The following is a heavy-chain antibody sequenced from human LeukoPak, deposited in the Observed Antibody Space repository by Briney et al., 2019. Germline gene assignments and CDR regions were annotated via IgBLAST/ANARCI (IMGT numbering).Heavy chain of an antibody. CDR2: ISYDGSNK. CDR3: AGIFGVVNIRAWFDP. Sequence: GGSLRLSCAASGFTFSSYAMHWVRQAPGKGLEWVAVISYDGSNKYYADSVKGRFTISRDNSKNTLYLQMNSLRAEDTAVYYCAGIFGVVNIRAWFDPWGQGTLVTVSS. CDR1: GFTFSSYA. V-gene: IGHV3-30*01. D-gene: IGHD3-3*01. J-gene: IGHJ5*02.